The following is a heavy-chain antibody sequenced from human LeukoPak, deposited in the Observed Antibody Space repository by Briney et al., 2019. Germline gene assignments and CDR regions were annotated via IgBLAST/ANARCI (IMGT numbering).Heavy chain of an antibody. J-gene: IGHJ5*02. V-gene: IGHV4-59*01. CDR3: ARDREMYSSSSGFVP. CDR2: IYYSGST. CDR1: GGSISSYY. D-gene: IGHD6-6*01. Sequence: SETLSLTCTVSGGSISSYYWSWIRQPPGKGLEWIGYIYYSGSTNYNPSLKSRVTISVDTSKNQFSLKLSSVTAADTAVYYCARDREMYSSSSGFVPWGQGTLVTVSS.